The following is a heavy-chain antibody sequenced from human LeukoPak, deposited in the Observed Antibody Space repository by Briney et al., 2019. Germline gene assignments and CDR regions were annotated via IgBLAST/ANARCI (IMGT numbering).Heavy chain of an antibody. J-gene: IGHJ5*02. D-gene: IGHD5-24*01. CDR3: ARTVEMATIRRAGWFDP. CDR1: GGSISSYY. CDR2: IYYSGST. V-gene: IGHV4-59*01. Sequence: SETLCLTCTVSGGSISSYYWSWIRQPPGKGLEWIGYIYYSGSTNYNPSLKSRVTISVDTSKNQFSLKLSSVTAADTAVYYCARTVEMATIRRAGWFDPWGQGTLVTVSS.